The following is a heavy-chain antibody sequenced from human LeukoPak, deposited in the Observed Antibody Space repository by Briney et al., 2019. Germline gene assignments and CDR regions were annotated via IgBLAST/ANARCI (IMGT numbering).Heavy chain of an antibody. D-gene: IGHD2/OR15-2a*01. CDR3: ARDLQRFYGDGVGDY. Sequence: GASVKVSCKASGYTFTGYYMHWVRQAPGQGLEWMGWINPNSGGTNYAQKFQGWVTMARDTSISTAYMELSRLRSDDTAVYYCARDLQRFYGDGVGDYWGQGTLVTVSS. J-gene: IGHJ4*02. CDR2: INPNSGGT. CDR1: GYTFTGYY. V-gene: IGHV1-2*04.